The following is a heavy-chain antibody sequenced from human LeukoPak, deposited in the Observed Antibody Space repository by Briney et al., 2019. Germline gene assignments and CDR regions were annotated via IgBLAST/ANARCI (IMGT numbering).Heavy chain of an antibody. J-gene: IGHJ4*02. Sequence: PGGSLRLSCAASGFTFSSYTLTWVRQAPGKGLESLSYISRSSNTIYYADSVKGRFTISRDNGKSSLYLQMNSLRDEDTAVYYCAADFVYWGQGTLVTVSS. CDR1: GFTFSSYT. CDR2: ISRSSNTI. CDR3: AADFVY. V-gene: IGHV3-48*02.